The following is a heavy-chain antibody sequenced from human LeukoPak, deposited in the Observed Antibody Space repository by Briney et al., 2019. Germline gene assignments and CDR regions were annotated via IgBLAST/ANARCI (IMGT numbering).Heavy chain of an antibody. CDR1: GFTFSTYA. CDR3: ARRAGDYSHPYDY. V-gene: IGHV3-23*01. J-gene: IGHJ4*02. Sequence: GGSLRLSCAASGFTFSTYAMSWVRQAPGKELEWVSAISGSGGSTYYADSVKGRFTISRDNSKNTLYLQMNSLRAEDTAVYYCARRAGDYSHPYDYWGQGTLVTVSS. CDR2: ISGSGGST. D-gene: IGHD3-22*01.